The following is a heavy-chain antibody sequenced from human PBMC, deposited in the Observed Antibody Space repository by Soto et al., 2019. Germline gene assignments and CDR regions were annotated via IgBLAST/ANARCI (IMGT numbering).Heavy chain of an antibody. Sequence: GESLKISCKGSGFSFTSYWIAWVRQMPGKGLEWMGIIYPADSDTRYSPSFQGQVTISADKSISTAFLQWGSLKASDKAMYYCARIDYQDSVNFYSHRDFRATGTRVPGPS. CDR1: GFSFTSYW. V-gene: IGHV5-51*01. J-gene: IGHJ6*03. CDR3: ARIDYQDSVNFYSHRDF. D-gene: IGHD4-17*01. CDR2: IYPADSDT.